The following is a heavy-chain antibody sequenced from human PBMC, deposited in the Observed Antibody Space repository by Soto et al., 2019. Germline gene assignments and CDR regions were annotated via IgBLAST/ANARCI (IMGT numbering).Heavy chain of an antibody. CDR3: VRAAGYNGYDYVYYYGMDV. V-gene: IGHV3-33*01. CDR2: TWYDGGNK. D-gene: IGHD5-12*01. J-gene: IGHJ6*02. Sequence: QVQLVESGGGVVQPGGSLRLSCAASGFTFSSYGMHWVRQAPGKGLEWVALTWYDGGNKYYADSAKGRFSISRDNSKNMLYLQMNSLRDEDTAVYYCVRAAGYNGYDYVYYYGMDVWGQGTTVTVSS. CDR1: GFTFSSYG.